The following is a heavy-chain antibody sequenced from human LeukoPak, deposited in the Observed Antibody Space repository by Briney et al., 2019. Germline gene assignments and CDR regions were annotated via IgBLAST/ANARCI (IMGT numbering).Heavy chain of an antibody. CDR3: AKDPFQYSSSWLNWFDP. CDR1: GFTFSSYG. V-gene: IGHV3-30*18. J-gene: IGHJ5*02. D-gene: IGHD6-13*01. Sequence: QSGGSLRLSCIASGFTFSSYGMHWVRQAPGKGLEWVAVISYDGSNKYYADSVKGRFTISRDNSKNTLYLQMNSLRAEDTAVYYCAKDPFQYSSSWLNWFDPWGQGTLVTVSS. CDR2: ISYDGSNK.